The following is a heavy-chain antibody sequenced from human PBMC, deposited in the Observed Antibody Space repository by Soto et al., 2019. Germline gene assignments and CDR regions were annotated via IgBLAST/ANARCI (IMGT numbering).Heavy chain of an antibody. CDR3: ARLDRRFELLLLDY. V-gene: IGHV4-39*01. CDR1: GGSISSSSYY. CDR2: IYYSGST. D-gene: IGHD3-10*01. J-gene: IGHJ4*02. Sequence: PSETLSLTCTVSGGSISSSSYYWGWIRQPPGKGLEWIGSIYYSGSTYYNPSLKSRVTISVDTSKNQFSLKLSSVTAADTAVYYCARLDRRFELLLLDYWAQGNLVTFSS.